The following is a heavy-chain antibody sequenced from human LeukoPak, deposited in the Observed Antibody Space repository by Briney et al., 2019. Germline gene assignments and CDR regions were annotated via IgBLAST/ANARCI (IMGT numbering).Heavy chain of an antibody. V-gene: IGHV4-61*02. Sequence: NSSETLSLTCTVSGGSMSSGSHYWSWIRQPAGQGLEWIGRIYTSASTNYNPSLKHRVTIAVDTTKNQFSLKLSSVTAADTAVYYCARDLCTNGVCYDAFDIWGQGTMVNVSS. CDR1: GGSMSSGSHY. D-gene: IGHD2-8*01. CDR3: ARDLCTNGVCYDAFDI. J-gene: IGHJ3*02. CDR2: IYTSAST.